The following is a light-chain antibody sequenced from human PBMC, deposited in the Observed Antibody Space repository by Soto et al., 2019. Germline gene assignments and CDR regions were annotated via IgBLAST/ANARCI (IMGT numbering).Light chain of an antibody. CDR1: SSNIGAGYG. CDR3: QSYDSSLRAWV. V-gene: IGLV1-40*01. Sequence: QAVVTQPPSVSGAPGQRVTISCTGSSSNIGAGYGVYWYQQLPGTAPKLVIYGNIHRPSGVPDRFSGSKSGTSASLAITGLQAEDEADYYCQSYDSSLRAWVFGGGTKVTVL. CDR2: GNI. J-gene: IGLJ3*02.